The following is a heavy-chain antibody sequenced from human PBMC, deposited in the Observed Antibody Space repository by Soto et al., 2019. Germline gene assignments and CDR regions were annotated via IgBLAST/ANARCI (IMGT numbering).Heavy chain of an antibody. V-gene: IGHV3-33*01. CDR2: IWYDGSNK. J-gene: IGHJ6*02. CDR1: GFTFSSYG. D-gene: IGHD2-15*01. Sequence: GGSLGLSCAASGFTFSSYGMHWVRQAPGKGLEWVAVIWYDGSNKYYADSVKGRFTISRDNSKNTLYLQMNSLRAEDTAVYYCARDLLQGYYYYGMDVWGQGTTVTVSS. CDR3: ARDLLQGYYYYGMDV.